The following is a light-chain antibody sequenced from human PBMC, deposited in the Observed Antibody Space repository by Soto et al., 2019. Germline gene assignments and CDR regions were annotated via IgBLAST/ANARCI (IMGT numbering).Light chain of an antibody. J-gene: IGKJ4*01. CDR3: QQANSFPLT. CDR2: GVS. V-gene: IGKV3-15*01. CDR1: KSVSSN. Sequence: EIVMTQSPATLSVSPGERATLSCLASKSVSSNLGWYQQKPGQAPRLLIYGVSNRDTGIPARFSGSGSGTDFALTISSLQPEDFATYYCQQANSFPLTFGGGTKVDI.